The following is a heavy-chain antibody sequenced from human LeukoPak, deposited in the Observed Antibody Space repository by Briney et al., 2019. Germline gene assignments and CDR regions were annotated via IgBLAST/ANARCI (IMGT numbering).Heavy chain of an antibody. Sequence: SETLSLTCTVSGYSISSGYYWGWIRQPPGKGRGGFGNIYHSGNTYYNPSIKSRVTVSVEMSKNQFSLKLNSVPAADTAFYCARAYSSSWYWNWFDPWGQGTLLTVSS. CDR3: ARAYSSSWYWNWFDP. J-gene: IGHJ5*02. CDR2: IYHSGNT. D-gene: IGHD6-13*01. CDR1: GYSISSGYY. V-gene: IGHV4-38-2*02.